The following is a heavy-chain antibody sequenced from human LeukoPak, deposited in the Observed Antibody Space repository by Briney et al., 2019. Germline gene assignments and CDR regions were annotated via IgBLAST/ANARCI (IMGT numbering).Heavy chain of an antibody. D-gene: IGHD3-22*01. J-gene: IGHJ4*02. Sequence: GGSLRLPCAASGFTFSSYSMSWVRQAPGKGLEWVSSISSSSSYIYYADPVKGRFTISRDNAKNSLYLQMNSLRAEDTAVYYCARDPKSYYYDSSGYYRGWGQGTLVTVSS. CDR3: ARDPKSYYYDSSGYYRG. V-gene: IGHV3-21*01. CDR1: GFTFSSYS. CDR2: ISSSSSYI.